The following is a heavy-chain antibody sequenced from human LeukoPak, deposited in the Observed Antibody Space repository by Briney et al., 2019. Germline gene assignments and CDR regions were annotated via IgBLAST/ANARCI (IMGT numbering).Heavy chain of an antibody. D-gene: IGHD3-9*01. V-gene: IGHV4-34*01. J-gene: IGHJ4*02. CDR2: INHSGST. CDR3: ARSVLRYFDWLLPLPYFDY. CDR1: GGSFSGYY. Sequence: SETLSLTCAVYGGSFSGYYWSWVRQPPGKGLEWIGEINHSGSTNYNPSLKSRVTISVDTSKNQFSLKLSSVTAADTAVYYCARSVLRYFDWLLPLPYFDYWGQGTLVTVSS.